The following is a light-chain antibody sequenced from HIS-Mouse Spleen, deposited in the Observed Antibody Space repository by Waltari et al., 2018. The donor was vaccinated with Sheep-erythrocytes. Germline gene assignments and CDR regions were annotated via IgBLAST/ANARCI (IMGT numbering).Light chain of an antibody. CDR1: QSISSW. CDR2: KAS. V-gene: IGKV1-5*03. J-gene: IGKJ2*01. Sequence: DIQMTQSPSTLSASVGDTVTITCRAIQSISSWLDWYQQKPGKAPKLLIYKASSLESGVPSRFSGSGSGTEFTLTISSLQPDDFATYYCQQYNSYSRTFGQGTKLEIK. CDR3: QQYNSYSRT.